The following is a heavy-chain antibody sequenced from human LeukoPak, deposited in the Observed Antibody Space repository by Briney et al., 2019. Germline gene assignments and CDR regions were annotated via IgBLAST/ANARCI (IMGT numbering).Heavy chain of an antibody. Sequence: PGGSLRLSCVASGFTFSSYSMNWVRQAPGKGLEWVSSISSSSSYKYYTDSVKGRFTISRDNAKNSLYLQMNSLRAEDTAVYYCARSSSSWYYFDYWGQGTLVTVSS. CDR2: ISSSSSYK. J-gene: IGHJ4*02. V-gene: IGHV3-21*01. CDR3: ARSSSSWYYFDY. D-gene: IGHD6-13*01. CDR1: GFTFSSYS.